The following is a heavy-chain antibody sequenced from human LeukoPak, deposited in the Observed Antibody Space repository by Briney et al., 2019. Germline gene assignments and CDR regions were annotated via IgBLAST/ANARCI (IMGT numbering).Heavy chain of an antibody. J-gene: IGHJ4*02. CDR3: ATIDGHSDSSGY. CDR1: GFTFRRYG. CDR2: MSGSGGGT. V-gene: IGHV3-23*01. Sequence: GGSLRLSCAASGFTFRRYGMSWVRQAPGKGLEWVSAMSGSGGGTYYTASVKGRFTISRDNSKNTLYLQMNSLRVEDTAVYCCATIDGHSDSSGYWGQGTLVIVSS. D-gene: IGHD3-22*01.